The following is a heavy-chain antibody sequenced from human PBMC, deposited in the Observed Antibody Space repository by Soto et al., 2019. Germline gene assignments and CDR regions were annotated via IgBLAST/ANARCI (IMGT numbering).Heavy chain of an antibody. CDR1: GGSISSYY. V-gene: IGHV4-59*01. CDR3: ARESIRYEYSGYDGPSYYYYYMDV. Sequence: PSETLSLTCTVSGGSISSYYWSWIRQPPGKGLEWIGYIYYSGSTNYNPSLKSRVTISVDTSKNQFSLKLSSVTAADTAVYYCARESIRYEYSGYDGPSYYYYYMDVWGKGTTVTVSS. D-gene: IGHD5-12*01. J-gene: IGHJ6*03. CDR2: IYYSGST.